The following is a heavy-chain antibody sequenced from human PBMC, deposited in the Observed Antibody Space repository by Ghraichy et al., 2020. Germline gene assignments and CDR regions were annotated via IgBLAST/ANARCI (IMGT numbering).Heavy chain of an antibody. J-gene: IGHJ6*02. CDR2: IWYDGSNK. Sequence: GGSLRLSCAASGFTFSSYGMHWVRQAPGKGLEWVAVIWYDGSNKYYADSVKGRFTISRDNSKNTLYLQMNSLRAEDTAVYYCARDIWGNYDILTGYSGPGSGDGGGGYYYGMDVWGQGTTVTVSS. D-gene: IGHD3-9*01. CDR3: ARDIWGNYDILTGYSGPGSGDGGGGYYYGMDV. CDR1: GFTFSSYG. V-gene: IGHV3-33*01.